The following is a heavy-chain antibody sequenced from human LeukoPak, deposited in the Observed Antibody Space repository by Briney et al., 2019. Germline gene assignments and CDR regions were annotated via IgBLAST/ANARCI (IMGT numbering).Heavy chain of an antibody. CDR2: IYYSGST. Sequence: SQTLSLTCTVSGGSISSGGYYWSWIRQHPGKGPEWIGYIYYSGSTYYNPSLKSRVTISVDTSKNQFSLKLSSVTAADTAVYYCARYTATGIYYYYGMDVWGQGTTVTVSS. CDR1: GGSISSGGYY. CDR3: ARYTATGIYYYYGMDV. V-gene: IGHV4-31*03. J-gene: IGHJ6*02. D-gene: IGHD5-18*01.